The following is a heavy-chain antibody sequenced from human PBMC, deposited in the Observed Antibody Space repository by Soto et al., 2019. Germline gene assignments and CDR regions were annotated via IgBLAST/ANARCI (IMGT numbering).Heavy chain of an antibody. CDR3: AKDRFWSGYYPFDY. J-gene: IGHJ4*02. CDR2: ISGSGGST. Sequence: GGALRPSCAAFEFHLICCAFRLGRTGPGKGLEWVSAISGSGGSTYYADSVKGRFTISRDNSKNTLYLQMNSLRAEDTAVYYCAKDRFWSGYYPFDYWGQGTLVTVSS. D-gene: IGHD3-3*01. CDR1: EFHLICCA. V-gene: IGHV3-23*01.